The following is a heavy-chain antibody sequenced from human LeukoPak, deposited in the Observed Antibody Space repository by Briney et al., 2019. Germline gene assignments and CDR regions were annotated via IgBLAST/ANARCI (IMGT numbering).Heavy chain of an antibody. CDR1: GFTFSSYA. CDR3: AKGSSSSPSTYYYYYMDV. D-gene: IGHD6-6*01. V-gene: IGHV3-23*01. Sequence: TGGSLRLSCAASGFTFSSYAMSLVRQAPGKGLEWVSTISGSGGSTYYADSVKGRFTISRDNSKNTLYLQMNSLRAEDTAVYYCAKGSSSSPSTYYYYYMDVWGKGTTVTVSS. CDR2: ISGSGGST. J-gene: IGHJ6*03.